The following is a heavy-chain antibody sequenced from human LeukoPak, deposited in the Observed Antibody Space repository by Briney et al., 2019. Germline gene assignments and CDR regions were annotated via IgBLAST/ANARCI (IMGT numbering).Heavy chain of an antibody. V-gene: IGHV3-21*01. D-gene: IGHD3-9*01. Sequence: GGSLRLSCAASGFTFSSYSMNWVRQAPGKGLEWVSSITASSTAIYSVDSVKGRFTISRDNAKNFLYLKMNSLSAEDTAVYYCARTYYDILTGYNPYFDYWGQGTLVTASS. CDR2: ITASSTAI. CDR3: ARTYYDILTGYNPYFDY. J-gene: IGHJ4*02. CDR1: GFTFSSYS.